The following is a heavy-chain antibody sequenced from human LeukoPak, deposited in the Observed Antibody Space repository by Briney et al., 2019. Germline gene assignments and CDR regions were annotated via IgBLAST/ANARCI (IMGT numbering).Heavy chain of an antibody. CDR2: ISSSGSTI. CDR3: AKDLGEWLAPIDY. D-gene: IGHD5-24*01. V-gene: IGHV3-48*03. Sequence: GGSLRLYCAASGFTFSSYEMNWVRQAPGKGLEWVSYISSSGSTIYYADSVKGRFTISRDNSKNTLYLQMNSLRAEDTAVYYCAKDLGEWLAPIDYWGQGTLVTVSS. CDR1: GFTFSSYE. J-gene: IGHJ4*02.